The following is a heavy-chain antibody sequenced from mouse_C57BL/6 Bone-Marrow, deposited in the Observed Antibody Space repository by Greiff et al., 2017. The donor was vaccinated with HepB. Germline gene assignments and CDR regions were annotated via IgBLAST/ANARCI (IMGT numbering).Heavy chain of an antibody. Sequence: VQLQHSGAELVRPGASVTLSCKASGYTFTDYEMHWVKQTPVHGLEWIGAIDPETGGTAYNQKFKGKAILTADKSSSTAYMELRSLTSEDSAVYYCTNYYGSSHWYFDVWGTGTTVTVSS. D-gene: IGHD1-1*01. J-gene: IGHJ1*03. CDR2: IDPETGGT. CDR3: TNYYGSSHWYFDV. CDR1: GYTFTDYE. V-gene: IGHV1-15*01.